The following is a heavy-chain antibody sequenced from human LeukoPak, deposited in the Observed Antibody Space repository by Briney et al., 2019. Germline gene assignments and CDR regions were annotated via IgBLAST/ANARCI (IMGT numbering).Heavy chain of an antibody. CDR1: AGSFRTYY. D-gene: IGHD4-23*01. Sequence: SETLSLTCTVSAGSFRTYYWSWIRQPPSKGLEASGGSNYSRSTNCTPSLKKRVCISVDTTKHHYTLKLRSVTAADTAVYYWARYFRPTVGTNHDNDFDIWGQGTMVTVSS. J-gene: IGHJ3*02. CDR3: ARYFRPTVGTNHDNDFDI. V-gene: IGHV4-34*01. CDR2: SNYSRST.